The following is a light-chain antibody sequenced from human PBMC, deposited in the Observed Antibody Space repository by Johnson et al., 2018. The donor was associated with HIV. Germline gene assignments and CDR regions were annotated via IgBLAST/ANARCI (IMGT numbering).Light chain of an antibody. Sequence: QAVLTQPPSVSAAAGQKVTISCSGSSSNIGNNYVAWYQQVPGTAPKLLIYDNNRRPSGIPDRFSGSKSGTSATLGITGLQTGDEADYYCGTWDSILSAYVFGTGTKVTVL. J-gene: IGLJ1*01. CDR1: SSNIGNNY. CDR3: GTWDSILSAYV. CDR2: DNN. V-gene: IGLV1-51*01.